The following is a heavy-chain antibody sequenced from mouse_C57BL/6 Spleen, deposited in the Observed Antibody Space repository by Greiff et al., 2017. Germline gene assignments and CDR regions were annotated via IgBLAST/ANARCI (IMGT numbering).Heavy chain of an antibody. Sequence: QVQLKQSGAELVRPGTSVKMSCKASGYTFTNYWIGWAKQSPGHGLEWIGDIYPGGGYTNYNEKFKGKATLTADKSSSTAYMQFSSLTSEDSAVYYWSRGSSVPLLAMDDWGQGTSVTVSA. CDR3: SRGSSVPLLAMDD. D-gene: IGHD1-1*01. CDR2: IYPGGGYT. CDR1: GYTFTNYW. V-gene: IGHV1-63*01. J-gene: IGHJ4*01.